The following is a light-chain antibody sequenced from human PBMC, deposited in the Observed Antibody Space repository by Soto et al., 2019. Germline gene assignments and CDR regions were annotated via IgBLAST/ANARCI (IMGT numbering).Light chain of an antibody. CDR2: KAS. CDR1: KDIGDW. V-gene: IGKV1-5*03. Sequence: DIQMTQSPSTLSASVGDRVTITCRASKDIGDWLAWYQQKPGNAPKLLIYKASFLEAGVPSRVSGRAAVTEFTLNISSLQPDYFATYHCQQYYNLKHTFGQGTKEEIK. J-gene: IGKJ1*01. CDR3: QQYYNLKHT.